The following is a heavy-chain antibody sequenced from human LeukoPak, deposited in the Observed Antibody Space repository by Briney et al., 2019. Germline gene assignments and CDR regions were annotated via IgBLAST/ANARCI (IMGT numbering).Heavy chain of an antibody. D-gene: IGHD4-11*01. CDR3: ARRLRTTVIFDS. J-gene: IGHJ4*02. V-gene: IGHV4-59*08. Sequence: SETLSLICNVSGGSISRYYWGWIRQPPVRALQWIGYVSDSGSADYNPSLESRVTISVDTSKNQFFLRLNYVTAADSAVYFCARRLRTTVIFDSWGQGALVTVSS. CDR2: VSDSGSA. CDR1: GGSISRYY.